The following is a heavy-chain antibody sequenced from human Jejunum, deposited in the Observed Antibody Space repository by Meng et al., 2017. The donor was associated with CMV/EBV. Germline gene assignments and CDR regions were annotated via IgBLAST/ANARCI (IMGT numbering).Heavy chain of an antibody. CDR3: ARGGLAFCGGDCYRGIDY. D-gene: IGHD2-21*01. Sequence: STGDYFWSWIRQPTGKGLEWIGYIYYSGGTYYNSSLKSRVSMSLDTSKSQFSLKLNSVTATDTAVYYCARGGLAFCGGDCYRGIDYWGPGTLVTVSS. CDR2: IYYSGGT. J-gene: IGHJ4*02. V-gene: IGHV4-30-4*08. CDR1: STGDYF.